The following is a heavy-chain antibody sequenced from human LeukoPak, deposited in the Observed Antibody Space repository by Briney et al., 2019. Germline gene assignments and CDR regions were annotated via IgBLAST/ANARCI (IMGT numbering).Heavy chain of an antibody. CDR2: ISGSGGST. J-gene: IGHJ4*02. D-gene: IGHD3-10*01. V-gene: IGHV3-23*01. Sequence: GGSLRLSCAASGFTFSTYAMSWVRQAPAKGLEWVSAISGSGGSTYYADSVKGRFTISRDNSKNTLYLQMNSLRAEDTAVYYCAKDINVLLWFGDFDYWGQGTLVTVSS. CDR1: GFTFSTYA. CDR3: AKDINVLLWFGDFDY.